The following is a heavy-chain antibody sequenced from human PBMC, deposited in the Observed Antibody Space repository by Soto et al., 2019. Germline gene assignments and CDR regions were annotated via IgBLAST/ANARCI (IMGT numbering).Heavy chain of an antibody. V-gene: IGHV2-70*01. CDR1: GFSLSSNGMC. CDR2: IDWDDDK. D-gene: IGHD5-18*01. Sequence: SGPTLVNPTQTLTLTCSFSGFSLSSNGMCVSWIRQPPGKALEWLALIDWDDDKYYSTSLETRLTISKDTSKNQVVLTMTNMEAVDTATYYCARTASHSPDEDYYYYAMDAWGQGTTVTVSS. CDR3: ARTASHSPDEDYYYYAMDA. J-gene: IGHJ6*02.